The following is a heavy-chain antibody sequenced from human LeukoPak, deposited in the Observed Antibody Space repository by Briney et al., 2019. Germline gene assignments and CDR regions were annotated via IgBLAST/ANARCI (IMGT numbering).Heavy chain of an antibody. CDR1: GFTLSTFD. CDR2: ISTSSRYI. D-gene: IGHD2-2*01. Sequence: PGGSLRLSCAASGFTLSTFDMNWVRQAPGKGLEWVSSISTSSRYIYYRDSVKGRFTISRDDAKNSLYLQMNSLTVEDTAVYYCARAGCSGSTCYLRHSWFDPWGQGTLVTVSS. CDR3: ARAGCSGSTCYLRHSWFDP. J-gene: IGHJ5*02. V-gene: IGHV3-21*06.